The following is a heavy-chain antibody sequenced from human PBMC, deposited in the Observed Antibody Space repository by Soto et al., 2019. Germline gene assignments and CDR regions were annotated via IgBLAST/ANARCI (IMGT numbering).Heavy chain of an antibody. J-gene: IGHJ6*02. D-gene: IGHD3-10*01. CDR3: ARDGPYYYASGMDV. CDR2: LHSGGDT. Sequence: EVQLVEAGGGLVQPGGSLRLSCVASGIPVSSNYMTWVRQAPGKGLEWGSVLHSGGDTYYANSVKGRFTISRHDSTNTLFLQMNSLTAEDTDVYYCARDGPYYYASGMDVWGQGTTVTVSS. V-gene: IGHV3-53*04. CDR1: GIPVSSNY.